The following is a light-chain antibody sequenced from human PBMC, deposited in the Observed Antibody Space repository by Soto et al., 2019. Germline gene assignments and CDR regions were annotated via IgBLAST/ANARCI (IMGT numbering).Light chain of an antibody. V-gene: IGKV1-5*01. CDR2: DAS. Sequence: DIQMTQSPSTLSASVGDRGTITCLASQSISSWLAWYQQKPGKAPKLLIYDASSLESGVPSRFSGSGSGTEFTLTISSLQPDDFATYYCQQYNSYPWTFGQGTKV. CDR3: QQYNSYPWT. J-gene: IGKJ1*01. CDR1: QSISSW.